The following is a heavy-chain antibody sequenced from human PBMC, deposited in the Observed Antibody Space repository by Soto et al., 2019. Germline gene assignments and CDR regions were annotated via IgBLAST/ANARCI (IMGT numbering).Heavy chain of an antibody. D-gene: IGHD2-15*01. CDR2: IKQDGSEK. J-gene: IGHJ6*03. Sequence: GGSLRLSCAASGFTFSSYWMSWVRQAPGKGLEWVANIKQDGSEKYYVDSVKGRFTISRDNAKNSLYLQMNSLRAEDTAVYYCARDRYCSGGSCSRPLYYYYYYMDVWGKGTTVTVSS. CDR1: GFTFSSYW. V-gene: IGHV3-7*01. CDR3: ARDRYCSGGSCSRPLYYYYYYMDV.